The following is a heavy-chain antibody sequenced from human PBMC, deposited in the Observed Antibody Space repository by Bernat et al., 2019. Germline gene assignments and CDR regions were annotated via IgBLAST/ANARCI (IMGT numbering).Heavy chain of an antibody. V-gene: IGHV3-74*01. CDR2: INSDGSNT. Sequence: EVQLVESGGGLVRPGGSLSLSCAASGFTFSSHWMHWVRQAPGKGLVWVSRINSDGSNTNYADSMTGRFTISRDNAKNTLYLQMNSLRADDTAIYYCASHVSAGFDYWGQGTLVTVSS. CDR3: ASHVSAGFDY. J-gene: IGHJ4*02. CDR1: GFTFSSHW. D-gene: IGHD2-2*01.